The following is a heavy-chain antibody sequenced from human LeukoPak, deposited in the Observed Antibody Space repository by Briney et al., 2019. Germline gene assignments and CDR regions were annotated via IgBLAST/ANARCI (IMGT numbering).Heavy chain of an antibody. D-gene: IGHD2-2*01. V-gene: IGHV4-59*01. CDR3: ARGGDHYATNWSDP. CDR1: GGSISSYY. J-gene: IGHJ5*02. CDR2: IYYSGST. Sequence: SETLSLTCTVSGGSISSYYWSWIRQPPGKGLEWIGYIYYSGSTNYNPSLKSRVTISVDTSKNQFSLKLSSVTAADTAVYYCARGGDHYATNWSDPWGQGTLVTVSS.